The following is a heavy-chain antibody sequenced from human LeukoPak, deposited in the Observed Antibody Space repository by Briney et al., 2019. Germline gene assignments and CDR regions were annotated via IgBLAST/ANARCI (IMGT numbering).Heavy chain of an antibody. J-gene: IGHJ4*02. Sequence: PSETLSLTCTVSGGSVSSGTYYWSWIRQPPGKGLEWIGYIYYSGSTNYNPSLKSRVTISVDTSKNQFSLKLSSVTAADTAVYYCATRLVGAIFVWGQGTLVTVSS. D-gene: IGHD1-26*01. CDR3: ATRLVGAIFV. CDR1: GGSVSSGTYY. V-gene: IGHV4-61*01. CDR2: IYYSGST.